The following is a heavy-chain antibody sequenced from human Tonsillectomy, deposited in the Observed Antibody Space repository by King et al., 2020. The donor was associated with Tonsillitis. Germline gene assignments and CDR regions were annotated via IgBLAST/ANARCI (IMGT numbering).Heavy chain of an antibody. CDR2: ISAYNGNT. J-gene: IGHJ2*01. V-gene: IGHV1-18*04. D-gene: IGHD4-23*01. CDR3: ASDPYGGNSPWYFHL. Sequence: QLVQSGGEVKKPGASVKVSCKASGYTFTTYGISWVRQAPGQGLEWMGWISAYNGNTNYAQKLQGRVTMTTETSTSTAYMELRSLRSAEPAVYYCASDPYGGNSPWYFHLWVRGTLVTVSS. CDR1: GYTFTTYG.